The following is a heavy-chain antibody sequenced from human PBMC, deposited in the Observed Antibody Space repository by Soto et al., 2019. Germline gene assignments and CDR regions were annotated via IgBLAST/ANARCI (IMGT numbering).Heavy chain of an antibody. Sequence: SETLSLTCTVSGGSIRSGGYYWTWIRQHPGKGLEWIGYIYYSGHTFYNPSLRSRVTISLDTSKNQFSLRLSSVTAADTAVHYCARELYTSSSAGMDVWGPGTTVTVSS. CDR3: ARELYTSSSAGMDV. V-gene: IGHV4-31*03. D-gene: IGHD6-6*01. J-gene: IGHJ6*02. CDR2: IYYSGHT. CDR1: GGSIRSGGYY.